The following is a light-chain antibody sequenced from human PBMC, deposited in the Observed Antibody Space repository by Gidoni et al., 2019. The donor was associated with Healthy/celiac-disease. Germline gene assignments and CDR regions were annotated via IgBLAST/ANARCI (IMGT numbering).Light chain of an antibody. CDR3: QQSNSTPRT. Sequence: DIRTTQSPSSLSASVGDRVTITCRARQSISSYLHWYQQKPGKAPKLLIYAASSLQSGVPSRFSGSGSGTEFTLTISSLQPEDFATYYCQQSNSTPRTFGGGTKVEIK. CDR1: QSISSY. J-gene: IGKJ4*02. CDR2: AAS. V-gene: IGKV1-39*01.